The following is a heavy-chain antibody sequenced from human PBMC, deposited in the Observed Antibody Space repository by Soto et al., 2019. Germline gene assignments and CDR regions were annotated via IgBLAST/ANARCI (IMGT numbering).Heavy chain of an antibody. J-gene: IGHJ4*02. Sequence: PGGSLRLSCAASGFMFSSYWMSWVRQAPGKGLEWVANIHGDGGKIYYVDSVKGRFTISRDNAKRSLYLQMKSLRAEDTAVYYCARHFYGGYTYGPGDYWGQGALVTV. CDR1: GFMFSSYW. D-gene: IGHD5-18*01. CDR3: ARHFYGGYTYGPGDY. CDR2: IHGDGGKI. V-gene: IGHV3-7*01.